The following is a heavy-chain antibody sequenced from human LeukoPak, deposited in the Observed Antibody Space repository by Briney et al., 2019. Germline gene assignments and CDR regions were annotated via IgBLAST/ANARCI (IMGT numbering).Heavy chain of an antibody. Sequence: PWRSLRLSCAASGFTFTDYGMHWVRQAPGKGLEWLAVITFGGSGQSYEDPVKGRFTISRDDYKNMLYLEMNSLRGEDTAVYYCERDLNLGTTDSYWGQGALVTISS. CDR3: ERDLNLGTTDSY. CDR1: GFTFTDYG. V-gene: IGHV3-30*03. CDR2: ITFGGSGQ. D-gene: IGHD1-14*01. J-gene: IGHJ4*02.